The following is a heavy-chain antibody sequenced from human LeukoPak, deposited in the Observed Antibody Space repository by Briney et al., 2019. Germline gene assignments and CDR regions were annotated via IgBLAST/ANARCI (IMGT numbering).Heavy chain of an antibody. J-gene: IGHJ4*02. CDR1: GFIFGDYA. CDR3: TRGRSYFDY. CDR2: IRSKAYGGTT. Sequence: GGSLRLSCTASGFIFGDYAMTWVRQAPGKGLEWVSFIRSKAYGGTTEYAASVKGRFTISRDDSKNIAYLQMNSLKTEDTAVYYCTRGRSYFDYWGQGTLVTVSS. V-gene: IGHV3-49*04.